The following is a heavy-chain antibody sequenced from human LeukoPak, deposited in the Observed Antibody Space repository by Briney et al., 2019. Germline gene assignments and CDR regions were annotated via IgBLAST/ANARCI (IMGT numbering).Heavy chain of an antibody. CDR2: IWCDGSNK. Sequence: PGGSLRLSCAASGFTFSSYGMHWVRQAPGKGLEWVAVIWCDGSNKYYADSVKGRFTISRDNSKSLLYLQMDSLKAKDTAMYYSTRYRDLLLWFGDLCQIWFDPWGQGTLVTVSS. J-gene: IGHJ5*02. V-gene: IGHV3-33*01. D-gene: IGHD3-10*01. CDR1: GFTFSSYG. CDR3: TRYRDLLLWFGDLCQIWFDP.